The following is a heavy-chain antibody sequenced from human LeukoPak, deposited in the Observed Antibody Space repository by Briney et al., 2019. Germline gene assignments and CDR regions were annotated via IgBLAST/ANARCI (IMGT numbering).Heavy chain of an antibody. CDR2: ISGSGGST. CDR1: GFTFSSYA. J-gene: IGHJ4*02. V-gene: IGHV3-23*01. Sequence: GGSLRLSCAAPGFTFSSYAMSWVRQAPGKGLEWVSVISGSGGSTYYADSVKGRFTISRDNSKNTLYLQMNSLSADDTAVYYCARDLGPWYDFWSGYFGYWGQGTLVTVSS. D-gene: IGHD3-3*01. CDR3: ARDLGPWYDFWSGYFGY.